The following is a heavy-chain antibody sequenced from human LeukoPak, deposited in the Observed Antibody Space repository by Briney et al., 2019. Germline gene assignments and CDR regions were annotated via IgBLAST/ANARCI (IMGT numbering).Heavy chain of an antibody. V-gene: IGHV3-73*01. CDR1: GFTFSGSA. CDR3: TRHSPSYYNDSSGYYRIAEYFQH. CDR2: IRSKANSYAT. Sequence: GGSLKLSCAASGFTFSGSAMHWVRQASGKGLEWVSHIRSKANSYATAYAASVKGRFTISRDDSKNTAYLQMNSLKTEDAAVYYCTRHSPSYYNDSSGYYRIAEYFQHWGQGTLVTVSS. D-gene: IGHD3-22*01. J-gene: IGHJ1*01.